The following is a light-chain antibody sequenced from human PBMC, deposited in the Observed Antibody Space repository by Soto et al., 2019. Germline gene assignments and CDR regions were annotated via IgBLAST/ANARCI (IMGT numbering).Light chain of an antibody. Sequence: EVVLTQSPGTLSLSPGERATLSCRASQSVSNNYLAWYQQKPGQSPKPLLFGSSDRATGIPDRFSGSGSGTDFTLTISRLEPEDFAVYYCQQYGSSPPYTFGQGTKLEIK. CDR3: QQYGSSPPYT. V-gene: IGKV3-20*01. CDR2: GSS. CDR1: QSVSNNY. J-gene: IGKJ2*01.